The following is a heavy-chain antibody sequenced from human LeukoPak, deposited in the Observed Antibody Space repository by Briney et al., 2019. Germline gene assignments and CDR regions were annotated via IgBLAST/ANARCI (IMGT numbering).Heavy chain of an antibody. CDR3: VRDGELGPDALDI. CDR1: GDSVSSNGAA. Sequence: SQTLSLTCAISGDSVSSNGAAWNWIRQSPSRGLEWLGRTFYRSRWYTDYAPYMRGRITVNPDISRNEFSLELHSVTPEDTAVYYCVRDGELGPDALDIWGQGTLVTVSS. V-gene: IGHV6-1*01. CDR2: TFYRSRWYT. J-gene: IGHJ3*02. D-gene: IGHD7-27*01.